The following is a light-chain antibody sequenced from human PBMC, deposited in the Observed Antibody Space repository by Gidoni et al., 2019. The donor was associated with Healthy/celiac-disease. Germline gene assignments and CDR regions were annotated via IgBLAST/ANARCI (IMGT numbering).Light chain of an antibody. CDR1: QSIRSW. CDR2: DAS. CDR3: QQYNSYPYT. V-gene: IGKV1-5*01. Sequence: IQMTQTPSTLSASVGDRVTITCRASQSIRSWLAWYQQKPGKAPKLLIYDASSLESGVPSRFSGSGSGTEFTLTISSLQPDDFATYYCQQYNSYPYTFGQGTKLEIK. J-gene: IGKJ2*01.